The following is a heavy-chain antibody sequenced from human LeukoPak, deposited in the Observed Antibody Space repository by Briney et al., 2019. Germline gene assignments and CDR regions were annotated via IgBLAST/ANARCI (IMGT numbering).Heavy chain of an antibody. J-gene: IGHJ4*02. CDR1: GYTLTELS. D-gene: IGHD3-22*01. CDR2: FDPEDGET. CDR3: ARSGPGYYDLKNFDY. V-gene: IGHV1-24*01. Sequence: ASVKVSCKVSGYTLTELSMHWVRQAPGKGLEWMGGFDPEDGETIYAQKFQGRVTMTEDTSTDTAYMELSSLRSEDTAVYYCARSGPGYYDLKNFDYWGQGTLVTVSS.